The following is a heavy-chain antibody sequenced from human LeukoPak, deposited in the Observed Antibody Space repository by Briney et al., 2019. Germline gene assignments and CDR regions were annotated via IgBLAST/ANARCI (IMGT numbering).Heavy chain of an antibody. CDR2: IYHSGST. J-gene: IGHJ4*02. Sequence: PSQTLSLTCAVSGXSISSGGYSWSWIRQPPGKGPEWIGYIYHSGSTYYNPSLKSRVTISVDRSKNQFSLKLSSVTAADTAVDYCARGRTTVVTPYYFDYWGQGTLVTVSS. CDR3: ARGRTTVVTPYYFDY. V-gene: IGHV4-30-2*01. CDR1: GXSISSGGYS. D-gene: IGHD4-23*01.